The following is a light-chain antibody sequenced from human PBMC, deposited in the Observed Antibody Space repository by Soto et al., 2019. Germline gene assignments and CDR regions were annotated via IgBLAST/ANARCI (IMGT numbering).Light chain of an antibody. CDR2: AAS. V-gene: IGKV1-39*01. J-gene: IGKJ5*01. CDR3: QQSYSIPIT. Sequence: DIQMTQSPSSLSASVGYRFTITCRASQSISFYLNWYQQKPGKAHKVLIYAASNLQSGVPSRFSGSGSGTDFTLTISSLQPEDFATYYCQQSYSIPITFGQGTRLEI. CDR1: QSISFY.